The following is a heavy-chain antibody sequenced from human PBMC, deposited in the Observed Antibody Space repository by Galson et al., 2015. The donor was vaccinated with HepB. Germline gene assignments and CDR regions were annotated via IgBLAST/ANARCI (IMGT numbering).Heavy chain of an antibody. CDR1: GFPFSSYE. Sequence: SLRLSCAASGFPFSSYEVNWVRQAPGKGLEWVSYISSSGSTIYYADSVKGRFTISRDDAKNSLFLQMNSLRAEDTAVYYCATLPAIAVAGKRWPDYWGQGTLVTVSS. CDR3: ATLPAIAVAGKRWPDY. CDR2: ISSSGSTI. V-gene: IGHV3-48*03. J-gene: IGHJ4*02. D-gene: IGHD6-19*01.